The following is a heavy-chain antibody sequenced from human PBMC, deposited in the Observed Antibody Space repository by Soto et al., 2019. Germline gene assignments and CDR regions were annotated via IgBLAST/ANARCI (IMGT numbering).Heavy chain of an antibody. CDR2: IYYSGST. D-gene: IGHD3-16*01. CDR3: ARERGGRGYFRSYYGMDV. CDR1: GGSISSNY. J-gene: IGHJ6*02. V-gene: IGHV4-59*01. Sequence: PSETLSLTCTVSGGSISSNYWSLIRQPPGKGLEWIGYIYYSGSTNYNPSLKSRVTISVATSKNQFSLKLRSVTAAYTAVYYCARERGGRGYFRSYYGMDVWGQGTTVTVSS.